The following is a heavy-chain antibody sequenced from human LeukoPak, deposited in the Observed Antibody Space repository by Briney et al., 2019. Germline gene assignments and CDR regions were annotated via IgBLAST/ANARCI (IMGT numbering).Heavy chain of an antibody. CDR1: GFTFSSYG. CDR3: AKDLQLWFFTLAY. V-gene: IGHV3-30*18. Sequence: PGGSLRLSCAASGFTFSSYGMHWVRQAPGKGLEWVAVISYDGSNKYYADSVKGRFTISRDNSKNTLYLQMNSLRAEDTAMYYCAKDLQLWFFTLAYWGQGTLVTVSS. J-gene: IGHJ4*02. CDR2: ISYDGSNK. D-gene: IGHD5-18*01.